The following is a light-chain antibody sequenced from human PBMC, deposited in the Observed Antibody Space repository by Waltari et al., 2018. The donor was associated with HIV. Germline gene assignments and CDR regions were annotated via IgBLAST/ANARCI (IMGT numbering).Light chain of an antibody. Sequence: QSVLTQPPSASGTPGQRVTISCSGSSSNIGSNYVYWYQQLPGTAPKLLIYRNNQRPSGFPDRFSGSKSGTSASLAISGLRSEDEADYYCAAWDDSLSGLNWVFGGGTKLTVL. CDR3: AAWDDSLSGLNWV. J-gene: IGLJ3*02. CDR2: RNN. CDR1: SSNIGSNY. V-gene: IGLV1-47*01.